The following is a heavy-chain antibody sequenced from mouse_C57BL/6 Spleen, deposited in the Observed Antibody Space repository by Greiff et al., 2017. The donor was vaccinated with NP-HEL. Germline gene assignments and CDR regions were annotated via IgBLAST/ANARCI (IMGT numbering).Heavy chain of an antibody. V-gene: IGHV1-64*01. CDR2: IHPNSGST. D-gene: IGHD2-4*01. Sequence: QVQLKQPGAELVKPGASVKLSCKASGYTFTSYWMHWVKQRPGQGLEWIGMIHPNSGSTNYNEKFKSKATLTVDKSSSTAYMQLSSLTSEDSAVYYCAKGKESNGLPYAMDYWGQGTSVTVSS. J-gene: IGHJ4*01. CDR1: GYTFTSYW. CDR3: AKGKESNGLPYAMDY.